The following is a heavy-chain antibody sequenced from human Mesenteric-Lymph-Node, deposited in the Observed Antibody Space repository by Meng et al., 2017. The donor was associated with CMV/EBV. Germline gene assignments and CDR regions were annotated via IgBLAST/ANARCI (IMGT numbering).Heavy chain of an antibody. Sequence: SETLSLTCTVSGGSISSSSYYWGWIRQPPGKGLEWIGSIYYSGSTNKNPSLKSRVTISIDTSKNQFSLKLTSVTAADTAVYYCARDRGPSSYYGMDVWGQGTTVTV. J-gene: IGHJ6*02. CDR2: IYYSGST. V-gene: IGHV4-39*07. CDR3: ARDRGPSSYYGMDV. CDR1: GGSISSSSYY.